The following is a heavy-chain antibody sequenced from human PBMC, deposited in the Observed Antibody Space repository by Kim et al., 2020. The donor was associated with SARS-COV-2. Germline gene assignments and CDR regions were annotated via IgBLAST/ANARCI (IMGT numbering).Heavy chain of an antibody. J-gene: IGHJ4*02. CDR3: ARARRSPPTQYSSSWYHY. V-gene: IGHV7-4-1*02. CDR2: INTNTGNP. Sequence: ASVKVSCKASGYTFTSYAMNWVRQAPGQGLEWMGWINTNTGNPTYAQGFTGRFVFSLDTSVSTAYMQISSLKAEDTAVYYCARARRSPPTQYSSSWYHYWGQGTLVTVS. D-gene: IGHD6-13*01. CDR1: GYTFTSYA.